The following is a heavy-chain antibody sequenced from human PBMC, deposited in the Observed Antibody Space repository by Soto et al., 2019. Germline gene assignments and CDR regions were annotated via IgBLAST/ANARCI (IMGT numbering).Heavy chain of an antibody. Sequence: QVQLVESGGGVVQPGRSLRLSCAASGFTFRSYGMQWVRQAPGKGLDWVAFISYDGRHQYYADSVKGRFTISRDNSKNTLYLQMNSLRAEDTYVYYCARTYFDWFMTFHYWGQGTPVTASS. CDR2: ISYDGRHQ. D-gene: IGHD3-9*01. J-gene: IGHJ4*02. CDR1: GFTFRSYG. V-gene: IGHV3-33*01. CDR3: ARTYFDWFMTFHY.